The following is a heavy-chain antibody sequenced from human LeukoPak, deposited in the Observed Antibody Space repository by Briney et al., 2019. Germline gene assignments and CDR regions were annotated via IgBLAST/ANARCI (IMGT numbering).Heavy chain of an antibody. V-gene: IGHV3-30*02. CDR1: GFTFSSYE. D-gene: IGHD5-18*01. Sequence: GGSLRLSCAASGFTFSSYEMNWVRQAPGKGLEWVTFIRFDGSHQSYGDSVKGRFTISRDNSKNTVYLQMNSVRPEDTALYYCAKDPGSAYSYGRSFDYWGQGTLVTVSS. CDR2: IRFDGSHQ. J-gene: IGHJ4*02. CDR3: AKDPGSAYSYGRSFDY.